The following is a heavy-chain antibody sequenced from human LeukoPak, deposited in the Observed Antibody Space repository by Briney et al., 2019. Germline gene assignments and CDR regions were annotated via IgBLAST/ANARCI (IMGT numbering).Heavy chain of an antibody. D-gene: IGHD5-18*01. CDR3: ARSQSGYNYSYLFDS. Sequence: SQTLSLTCSVSGGSFSSSSYYWGWIRQPPGKGLEWIGSISYSGSTFYNPSLKSRVTISVDTSKNHFSLKLSSVTAADTALYYCARSQSGYNYSYLFDSWGQGTLVTVSS. CDR2: ISYSGST. J-gene: IGHJ4*02. CDR1: GGSFSSSSYY. V-gene: IGHV4-39*02.